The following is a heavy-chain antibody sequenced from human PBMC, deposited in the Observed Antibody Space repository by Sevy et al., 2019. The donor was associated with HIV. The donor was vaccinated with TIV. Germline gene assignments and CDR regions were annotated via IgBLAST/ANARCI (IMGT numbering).Heavy chain of an antibody. CDR1: GGSFSGYY. CDR3: ARGYCSSTSCSYYYYYGMDV. J-gene: IGHJ6*02. Sequence: SETLSLTCAVYGGSFSGYYWSWIRQPPGKGLEWVGEIKHRGSTNYNPSLRSRVTISVDTSKNQFSLKLSSVTAADTAVYYGARGYCSSTSCSYYYYYGMDVWGQGTTVTVSS. V-gene: IGHV4-34*01. CDR2: IKHRGST. D-gene: IGHD2-2*01.